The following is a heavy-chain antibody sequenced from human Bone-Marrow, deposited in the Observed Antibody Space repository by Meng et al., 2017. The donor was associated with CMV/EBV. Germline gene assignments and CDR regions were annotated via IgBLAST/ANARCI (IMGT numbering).Heavy chain of an antibody. Sequence: GESLKISCAASGFTFSSYSMNWVRQAPGKGLEWVSSISSSSSYIYYADSVKGRFTISRDNAKNSLYLQMTSLRAEDTAVYYCARKIYYGAGSYPDYWGQGTLVTVSS. CDR3: ARKIYYGAGSYPDY. CDR1: GFTFSSYS. V-gene: IGHV3-21*01. J-gene: IGHJ4*02. D-gene: IGHD3-10*01. CDR2: ISSSSSYI.